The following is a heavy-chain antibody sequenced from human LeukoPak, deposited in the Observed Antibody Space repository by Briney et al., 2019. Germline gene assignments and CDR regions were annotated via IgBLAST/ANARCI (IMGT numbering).Heavy chain of an antibody. V-gene: IGHV1-18*01. CDR3: ARAVDTAIFGYYYYYYGMDV. D-gene: IGHD5-18*01. CDR1: GYTFTSYG. J-gene: IGHJ6*02. Sequence: ASVKVSCKASGYTFTSYGISWVRQAPGQGLEWMGWISAYNGNTNYAQKLQGRVTMTTDTSTSTAYMELRSLRSDDTAVYYCARAVDTAIFGYYYYYYGMDVWGQGTTVTVSS. CDR2: ISAYNGNT.